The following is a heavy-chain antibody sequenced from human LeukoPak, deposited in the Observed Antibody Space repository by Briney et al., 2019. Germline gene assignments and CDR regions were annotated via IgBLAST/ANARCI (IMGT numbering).Heavy chain of an antibody. CDR3: AKDTILGGDHGEFDY. D-gene: IGHD3-9*01. V-gene: IGHV3-9*01. J-gene: IGHJ4*02. CDR1: GFTFDDYA. CDR2: ISWNSGSI. Sequence: GGSLRLSCAASGFTFDDYAMHWVRQAPGKGLEWVSGISWNSGSIGYADSVKGRFTISRDNAKNSLYLQMNSLRAEDTALYYCAKDTILGGDHGEFDYWGQGTLVTVSS.